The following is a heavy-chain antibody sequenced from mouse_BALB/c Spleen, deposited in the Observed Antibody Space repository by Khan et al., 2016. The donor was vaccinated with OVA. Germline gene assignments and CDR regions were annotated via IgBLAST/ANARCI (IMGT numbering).Heavy chain of an antibody. V-gene: IGHV9-3-1*01. D-gene: IGHD3-3*01. CDR3: ARVGDHGTMDF. CDR1: GFTFTNYG. J-gene: IGHJ4*01. CDR2: INPYTGEP. Sequence: QIQLVQSGPELKKPGETVQISCKASGFTFTNYGMNWVRQAPGKGLKWMGWINPYTGEPTFTDDFKGRFAFSLETSASTAYLQINSLKNEDTATYFRARVGDHGTMDFWGQGTSVTVAS.